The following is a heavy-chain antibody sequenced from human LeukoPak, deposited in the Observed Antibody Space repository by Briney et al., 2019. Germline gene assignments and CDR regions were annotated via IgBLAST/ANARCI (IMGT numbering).Heavy chain of an antibody. Sequence: GSLRLSCAASGFTFSSYEMNWVRQAPGKGLEWIGNIYHSGSTYYNASLKSRVTISVDTSKNQFSLKLSSVTAADTAVYYCARRYSNYFFDYWGQGTLVTVSS. J-gene: IGHJ4*02. CDR3: ARRYSNYFFDY. CDR2: IYHSGST. CDR1: GFTFSSYE. D-gene: IGHD4-11*01. V-gene: IGHV4-38-2*01.